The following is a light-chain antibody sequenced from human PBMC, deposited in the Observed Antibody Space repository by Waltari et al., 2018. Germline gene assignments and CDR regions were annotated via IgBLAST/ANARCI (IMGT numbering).Light chain of an antibody. Sequence: EIVLSQSPGTLSLYPGERVTLSCRTSQSVGRTLAWDQQKPGQAPSLLIYGASIRATGIPDRFSGSGSGTDFSLTISRLEPEDFAVYYCQHYVRLPVTFGQGTKVEIK. CDR2: GAS. CDR1: QSVGRT. J-gene: IGKJ1*01. CDR3: QHYVRLPVT. V-gene: IGKV3-20*01.